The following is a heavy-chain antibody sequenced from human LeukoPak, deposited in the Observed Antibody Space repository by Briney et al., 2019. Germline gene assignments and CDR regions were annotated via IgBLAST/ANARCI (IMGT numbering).Heavy chain of an antibody. Sequence: SETLSLTCTVSGGSVSSGSYYWNWIRQPPGKGLEWIGYIYYSGNANYNPSLKSRVTISVDTSKNQFSLNVSSVTAADTAVYYCARSRGSSGWIDYWGQGTLVTVSS. D-gene: IGHD6-19*01. CDR2: IYYSGNA. J-gene: IGHJ4*02. CDR3: ARSRGSSGWIDY. CDR1: GGSVSSGSYY. V-gene: IGHV4-61*01.